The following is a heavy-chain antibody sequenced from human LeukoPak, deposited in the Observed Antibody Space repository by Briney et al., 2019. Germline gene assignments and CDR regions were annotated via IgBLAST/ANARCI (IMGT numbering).Heavy chain of an antibody. Sequence: PGGSLRLSCAASGFTFSSYWMSWVRQAPGKGLEWVANIKQDGSEKYYVDSVKGRFTISRDNAKNSLYLQMNSLRAEDTAVYYCAREWAYCGGDCYSNAGYWGQGTLVTVSS. CDR2: IKQDGSEK. CDR3: AREWAYCGGDCYSNAGY. D-gene: IGHD2-21*02. CDR1: GFTFSSYW. V-gene: IGHV3-7*01. J-gene: IGHJ4*02.